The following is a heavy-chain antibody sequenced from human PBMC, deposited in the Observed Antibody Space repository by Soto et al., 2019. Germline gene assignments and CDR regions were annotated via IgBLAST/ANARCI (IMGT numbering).Heavy chain of an antibody. D-gene: IGHD5-12*01. J-gene: IGHJ4*02. CDR2: IFYTGST. Sequence: SETLSLTCSVSGGTINSGYYFWSWIRQPPGKGLEWSGSIFYTGSTYYSPSLKSRASMSMDTSNNLFSLRQRSLTAADTAVYFCARVKATLYRHYYFDYWGQGTPVTVSS. CDR3: ARVKATLYRHYYFDY. CDR1: GGTINSGYYF. V-gene: IGHV4-30-4*01.